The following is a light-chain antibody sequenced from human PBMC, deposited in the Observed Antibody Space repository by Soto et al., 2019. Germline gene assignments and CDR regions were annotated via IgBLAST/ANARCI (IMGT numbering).Light chain of an antibody. CDR2: GAS. Sequence: EIVMTKSPATLSVSPGERATLSCGASQSVSSNLAWYQQKPGQAPRLLIYGASTRATGIPARFSGSGSGTEFTLTISSLQSEDFAVYYCQQYNNWPPANTFGQGTKLEIK. V-gene: IGKV3-15*01. CDR3: QQYNNWPPANT. CDR1: QSVSSN. J-gene: IGKJ2*01.